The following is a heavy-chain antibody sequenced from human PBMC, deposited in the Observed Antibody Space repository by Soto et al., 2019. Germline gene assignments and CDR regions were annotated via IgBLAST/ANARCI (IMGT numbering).Heavy chain of an antibody. CDR3: ARGGGTQRATEFDY. D-gene: IGHD1-26*01. Sequence: GGSLRLSCAASGFTFSSYSMDWVRQAPGKGLEWVSSISSSSSYIYYADSVKGRFTISRDNAKNSLYLQMNSLRAEDTAVYYCARGGGTQRATEFDYWGQGTLVTVSS. J-gene: IGHJ4*02. CDR2: ISSSSSYI. CDR1: GFTFSSYS. V-gene: IGHV3-21*01.